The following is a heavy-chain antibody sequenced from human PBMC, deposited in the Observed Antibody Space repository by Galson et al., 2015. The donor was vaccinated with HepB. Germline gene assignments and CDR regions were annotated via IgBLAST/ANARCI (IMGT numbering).Heavy chain of an antibody. Sequence: ETLSLTCTVSGGSISTYYLSWMRQPPGKGLEWIGYFYHSGNTNYNPSLKSRVTISVDTSKNQFSLKLSSVTAADTAVYYCARVGPLWFEVNWGQGTLVTVSS. D-gene: IGHD3-10*01. J-gene: IGHJ4*02. CDR3: ARVGPLWFEVN. V-gene: IGHV4-59*01. CDR1: GGSISTYY. CDR2: FYHSGNT.